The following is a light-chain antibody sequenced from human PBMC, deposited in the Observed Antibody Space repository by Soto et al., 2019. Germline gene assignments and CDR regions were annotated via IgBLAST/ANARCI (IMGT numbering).Light chain of an antibody. CDR3: RSSTGGRTPFV. V-gene: IGLV2-14*03. CDR1: SSDIGGSNS. J-gene: IGLJ1*01. CDR2: EVS. Sequence: QSVLTQPASVSGSPGQSITISCTGTSSDIGGSNSVSWYQQHPGKAPKLMISEVSNRPSGVSNRFCGSKSGNTASLHISATQAEEEADYYCRSSTGGRTPFVFGAGTKVTV.